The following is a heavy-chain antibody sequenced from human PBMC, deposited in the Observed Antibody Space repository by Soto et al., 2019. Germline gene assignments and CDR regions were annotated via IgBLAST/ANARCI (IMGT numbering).Heavy chain of an antibody. D-gene: IGHD6-6*01. J-gene: IGHJ4*02. V-gene: IGHV3-23*01. CDR2: ISGSGGST. CDR1: GFTFSSYA. Sequence: EVQLLESGGGLVQPGGSLRLSCAASGFTFSSYAMSWVRQAPGKGLEWVSAISGSGGSTYYADSVKGRFTISRDNSKNTLYLQMNSLRAEDTAVYYCATSTAARLSFDYWGQGTLVTVSS. CDR3: ATSTAARLSFDY.